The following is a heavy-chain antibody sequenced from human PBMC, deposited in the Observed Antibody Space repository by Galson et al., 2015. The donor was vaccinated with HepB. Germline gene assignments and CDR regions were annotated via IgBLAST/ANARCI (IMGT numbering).Heavy chain of an antibody. CDR3: AHTPDQKWFGELFYFDY. V-gene: IGHV2-5*02. CDR2: IYWDDDK. Sequence: PALVKPTQTLTLTCTFSGFSLSTSGVGVGWIRQPPGKALEWLALIYWDDDKRYSPSLKSRLTITKDTSKNQVVLTMTNMDPVDTATYYCAHTPDQKWFGELFYFDYWGQGTLVTVSS. D-gene: IGHD3-10*01. J-gene: IGHJ4*02. CDR1: GFSLSTSGVG.